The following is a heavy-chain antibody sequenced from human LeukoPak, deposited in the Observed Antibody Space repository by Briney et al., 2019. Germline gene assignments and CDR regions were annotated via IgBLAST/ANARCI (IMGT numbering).Heavy chain of an antibody. D-gene: IGHD2-2*01. CDR2: MNPNSGNT. Sequence: ASVTVSCKASGYTFTSYDNNWVRQATGQGLDWMGWMNPNSGNTGYAQKFQGRVTMTRNTSISTAYMELSSLRSEDTAVYYCARGGPYCSSTSCYYYYGMDVWGQGTTVTVSS. J-gene: IGHJ6*02. CDR1: GYTFTSYD. V-gene: IGHV1-8*01. CDR3: ARGGPYCSSTSCYYYYGMDV.